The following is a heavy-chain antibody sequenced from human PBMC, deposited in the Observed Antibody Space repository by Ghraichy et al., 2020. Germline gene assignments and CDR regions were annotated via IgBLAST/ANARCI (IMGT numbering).Heavy chain of an antibody. Sequence: GGSLRLSCAASGFTFSSYAMHWVRQAPGKGLEWVAVISYDGSNKYYADSVKGRFTISRDNSKNTLYLQMNSLRAEDTAVYYCARGSLSVSPYYYDSSGYCDYWGQGTLVTVSS. CDR1: GFTFSSYA. J-gene: IGHJ4*02. D-gene: IGHD3-22*01. V-gene: IGHV3-30-3*01. CDR3: ARGSLSVSPYYYDSSGYCDY. CDR2: ISYDGSNK.